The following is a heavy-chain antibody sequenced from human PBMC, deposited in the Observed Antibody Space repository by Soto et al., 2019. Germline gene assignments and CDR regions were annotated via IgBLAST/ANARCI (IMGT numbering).Heavy chain of an antibody. CDR3: ARGGSSWYRTVSYYSGMDV. CDR1: GGSVSSGSYY. Sequence: QVQLQESGPGLVKPSETLSLTCTVSGGSVSSGSYYWSWIRQPPGKGLEWIGYIYYSGSTNYNPPLKSRVTISVEPHQNQFSLKLSSVTAADTAVYYCARGGSSWYRTVSYYSGMDVWGQGTTVTVSS. J-gene: IGHJ6*02. V-gene: IGHV4-61*01. CDR2: IYYSGST. D-gene: IGHD6-13*01.